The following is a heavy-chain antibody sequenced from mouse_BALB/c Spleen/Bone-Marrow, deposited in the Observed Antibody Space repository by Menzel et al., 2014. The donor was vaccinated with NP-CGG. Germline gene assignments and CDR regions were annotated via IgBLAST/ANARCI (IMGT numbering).Heavy chain of an antibody. V-gene: IGHV1-12*01. CDR1: GYTFTSYN. J-gene: IGHJ4*01. CDR3: ARDRDEALMDY. CDR2: IYPGNGDT. D-gene: IGHD2-14*01. Sequence: QVQLQQSGAELVKPGASVKMSCKASGYTFTSYNMHWVKQTPGQGLEWIGAIYPGNGDTSYNQKFKGKTTLTADKSSSTAYMQLSSLTSEDSAVYYCARDRDEALMDYWGQGTSVTVSS.